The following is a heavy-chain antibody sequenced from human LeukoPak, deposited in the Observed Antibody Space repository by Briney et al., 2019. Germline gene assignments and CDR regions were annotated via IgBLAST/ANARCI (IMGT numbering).Heavy chain of an antibody. CDR2: IIPILGIA. V-gene: IGHV1-69*02. D-gene: IGHD6-19*01. CDR3: ARSIAVAAPFDY. Sequence: SVKVSCKXSGGTFSSYTISWVRQAPGQGLKWMGRIIPILGIANYAQKFQGRVTITADKSTSTAYMELSSLRSEDTAVYFCARSIAVAAPFDYWGQGTLVTVSS. J-gene: IGHJ4*02. CDR1: GGTFSSYT.